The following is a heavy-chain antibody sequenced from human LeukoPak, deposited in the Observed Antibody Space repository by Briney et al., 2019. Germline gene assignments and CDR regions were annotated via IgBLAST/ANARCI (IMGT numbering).Heavy chain of an antibody. Sequence: SVKVSCKASGGTFSSYAISWVRQAPGQGLEWMGGIIPIFGTANYAQKFQGRVTITADESTSTAYMELSSLRSEDTAVYYCARLGPFYDSSSYGDYNWFDPWGQGALVTVSS. CDR2: IIPIFGTA. V-gene: IGHV1-69*13. CDR3: ARLGPFYDSSSYGDYNWFDP. J-gene: IGHJ5*02. CDR1: GGTFSSYA. D-gene: IGHD3-22*01.